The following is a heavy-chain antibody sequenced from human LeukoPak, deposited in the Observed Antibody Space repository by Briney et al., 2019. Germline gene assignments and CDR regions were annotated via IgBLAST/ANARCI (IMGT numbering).Heavy chain of an antibody. Sequence: GGSLRLSCEASRFTFSTFAMIWVRQPPGKGLEWVSSIFPSGGEIHYADSVRGRFTISRDNSKSTLSLQMNSLRAEDTAIYYCAKGPWGGSYYYYYYMDVWGKGTTVTISS. D-gene: IGHD1-26*01. CDR2: IFPSGGEI. J-gene: IGHJ6*03. CDR1: RFTFSTFA. V-gene: IGHV3-23*01. CDR3: AKGPWGGSYYYYYYMDV.